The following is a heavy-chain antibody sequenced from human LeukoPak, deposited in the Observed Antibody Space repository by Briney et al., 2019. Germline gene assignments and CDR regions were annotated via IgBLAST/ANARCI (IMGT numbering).Heavy chain of an antibody. Sequence: ASVKVSCKASGYTFTSYGISWVRQAPGQGLEWMGWISAYNGNTNYAQKLQGRVTMTTDTSTSTAYMELRSLRSDDTAVYYCARGFYGGNSGDAYHFDYWGQGTLVTVSS. D-gene: IGHD4-23*01. CDR2: ISAYNGNT. V-gene: IGHV1-18*01. J-gene: IGHJ4*02. CDR1: GYTFTSYG. CDR3: ARGFYGGNSGDAYHFDY.